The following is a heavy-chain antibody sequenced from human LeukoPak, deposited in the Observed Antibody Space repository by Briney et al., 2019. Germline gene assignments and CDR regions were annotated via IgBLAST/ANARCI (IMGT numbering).Heavy chain of an antibody. J-gene: IGHJ4*02. D-gene: IGHD1-26*01. V-gene: IGHV3-21*01. CDR2: ISSSSSYI. Sequence: GGSLRLSCAASGFTFSSYSMNWVRQAPGKGLEWVSSISSSSSYIYYADSVKGRFTISRDNAKNSLYLQMNSLRAKDTAVYYCARGSSGSSQIDYWGQGTLVTVSS. CDR1: GFTFSSYS. CDR3: ARGSSGSSQIDY.